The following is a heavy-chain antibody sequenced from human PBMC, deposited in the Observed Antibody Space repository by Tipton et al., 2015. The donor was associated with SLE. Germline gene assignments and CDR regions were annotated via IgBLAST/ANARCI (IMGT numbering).Heavy chain of an antibody. CDR3: AREPRSGYHDY. Sequence: TLFLTCTVSGASISSYYWSWIRQPPGKGLEWIGYIYYSGSTIHNPSLKSRVTMSVDTSKNQFSPKLSSVTAADTAVYYCAREPRSGYHDYWGQGTLVIVSS. V-gene: IGHV4-59*12. J-gene: IGHJ4*02. CDR1: GASISSYY. CDR2: IYYSGST. D-gene: IGHD3-3*01.